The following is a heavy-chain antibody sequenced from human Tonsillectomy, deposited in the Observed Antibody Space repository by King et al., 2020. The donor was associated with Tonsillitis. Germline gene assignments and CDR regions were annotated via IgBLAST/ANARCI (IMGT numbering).Heavy chain of an antibody. J-gene: IGHJ5*02. Sequence: VQLVESGGGVLQPGRSLRLSCTASGFTFKNYAMHWVRQAPGKGLEWVALISHDGRNKKDAASLKGRLTISRDNSKNTLSLEMNSLKSDDTAVYYCARGIGLAWFDPWGQGTLVSDSS. V-gene: IGHV3-30*01. D-gene: IGHD2-21*01. CDR1: GFTFKNYA. CDR3: ARGIGLAWFDP. CDR2: ISHDGRNK.